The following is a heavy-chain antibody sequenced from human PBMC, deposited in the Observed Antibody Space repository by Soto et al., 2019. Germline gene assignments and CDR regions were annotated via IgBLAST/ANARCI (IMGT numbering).Heavy chain of an antibody. CDR2: IHHSGST. D-gene: IGHD6-13*01. CDR1: GVSISSDNW. J-gene: IGHJ4*02. Sequence: QVQLQESGPGLVRPSGTVSLTCAVSGVSISSDNWWSWVRQPPGKALEWIGEIHHSGSTNYNPSLKSRVTMSVVPSKDLFSLTLNSVTAADTAFYYCEIDQGSHLGDWGQGTLVSVSS. CDR3: EIDQGSHLGD. V-gene: IGHV4-4*02.